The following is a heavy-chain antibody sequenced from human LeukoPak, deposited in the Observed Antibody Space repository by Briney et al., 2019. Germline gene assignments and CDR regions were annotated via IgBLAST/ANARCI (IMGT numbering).Heavy chain of an antibody. D-gene: IGHD4-23*01. CDR1: GGSISSYY. CDR3: ARAAARWYWSY. J-gene: IGHJ4*02. CDR2: IYYSGST. V-gene: IGHV4-59*01. Sequence: PSETLSLTCTVSGGSISSYYWSWIRRPPGKGLEWIGYIYYSGSTNYNPSLKSRVTISVDTSKNQFSLKLSSVTAADTAVYYCARAAARWYWSYWGQGTLVTVSS.